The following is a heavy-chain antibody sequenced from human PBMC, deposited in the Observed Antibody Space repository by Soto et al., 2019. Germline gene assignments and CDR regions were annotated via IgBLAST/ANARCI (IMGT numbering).Heavy chain of an antibody. CDR1: GGSINSGDYY. CDR2: IYYSGTT. D-gene: IGHD6-6*01. V-gene: IGHV4-30-4*01. Sequence: SETLSLTCTVSGGSINSGDYYWSWIRQPPGKGLEWIGYIYYSGTTYYNPSLRSRVTISVDTSKNQFSLRLSSVTAADTAVYYCARDDKYHTSRLAYWGQGTLVPVSA. CDR3: ARDDKYHTSRLAY. J-gene: IGHJ4*02.